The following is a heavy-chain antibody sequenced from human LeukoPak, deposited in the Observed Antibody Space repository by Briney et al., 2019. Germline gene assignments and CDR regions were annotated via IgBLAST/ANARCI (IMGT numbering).Heavy chain of an antibody. J-gene: IGHJ4*02. V-gene: IGHV3-64D*08. CDR1: GLIFSTYA. CDR3: VSLTPHNDY. Sequence: GGSLRLSCSASGLIFSTYAMQWVRPAPGKGLEYVSGIGANGGSTYYADSVKGRSIISRDNSKNTLYPQMSSLRTDDTALYYCVSLTPHNDYWGQGTLVTVSS. D-gene: IGHD3-9*01. CDR2: IGANGGST.